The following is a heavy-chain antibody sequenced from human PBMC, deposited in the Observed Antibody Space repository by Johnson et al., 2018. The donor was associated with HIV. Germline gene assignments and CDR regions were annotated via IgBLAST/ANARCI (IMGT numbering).Heavy chain of an antibody. V-gene: IGHV3-11*04. CDR2: ISSGGGSI. J-gene: IGHJ3*02. D-gene: IGHD1-26*01. Sequence: VQLVESGGDLVKPGGSLRLSCTVSGFTFSDYYMSWIRQAPGKGLEWVSYISSGGGSINYADSVKGRFTISRDNAKNSLFLEVDSLRVEDTAVYYCARGKWGVGPNAFDIWGLGTMVTVSS. CDR3: ARGKWGVGPNAFDI. CDR1: GFTFSDYY.